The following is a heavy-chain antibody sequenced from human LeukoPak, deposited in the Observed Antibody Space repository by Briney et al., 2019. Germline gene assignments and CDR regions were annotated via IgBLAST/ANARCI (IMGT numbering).Heavy chain of an antibody. D-gene: IGHD1-26*01. V-gene: IGHV4-31*03. J-gene: IGHJ4*02. CDR3: ATAEWEYFYFGS. Sequence: PSETLSLTCSVSGGSVTGGGYYWSWIPQHPGKGLEWIGFASYSGGTYYNPSLMSRIPISVDRSHNQFSLRLRDVTAPHTAVDFCATAEWEYFYFGSWGQGALVAVSS. CDR2: ASYSGGT. CDR1: GGSVTGGGYY.